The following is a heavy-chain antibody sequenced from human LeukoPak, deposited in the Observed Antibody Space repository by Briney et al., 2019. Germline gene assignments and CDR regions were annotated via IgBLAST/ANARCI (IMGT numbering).Heavy chain of an antibody. CDR3: ARSLSQQLAYYYYYYGMDV. CDR1: GFTFSSYS. D-gene: IGHD6-13*01. V-gene: IGHV3-21*01. J-gene: IGHJ6*02. Sequence: PGGSLRLSCAASGFTFSSYSMNWVRQAPGKGLEWVSSISSSSSYIYYADSVKGRFTISRDNAKNSLYLQMNSLRAEDTAVYYYARSLSQQLAYYYYYYGMDVWGQGTTVTVSS. CDR2: ISSSSSYI.